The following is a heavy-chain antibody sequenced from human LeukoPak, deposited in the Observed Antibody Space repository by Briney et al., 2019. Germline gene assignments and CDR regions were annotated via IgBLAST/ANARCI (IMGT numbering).Heavy chain of an antibody. CDR2: ISTSGAST. CDR1: GFTFSDYA. Sequence: GGSLRLSCAASGFTFSDYAMHWVRQAPGKGLEWVSGISTSGASTNYADSVKGRFTISRDNSKNTLYLQMDSVRAEDTAVYYCAKVVGAAGTPVYWGEGPLVTVSS. D-gene: IGHD6-13*01. CDR3: AKVVGAAGTPVY. J-gene: IGHJ4*02. V-gene: IGHV3-23*01.